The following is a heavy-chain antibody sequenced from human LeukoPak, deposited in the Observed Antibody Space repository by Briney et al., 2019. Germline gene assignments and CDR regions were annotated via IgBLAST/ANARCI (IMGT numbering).Heavy chain of an antibody. Sequence: GGSLRHSCAAPGFTFSSYWTYWVRHAPGKGLVWVSRIDTDGSITSYADSVKGRFTISRDNAKNTLYLQMNSLSAEDTAVYYCLRSYDYWGQGTLVTVSS. V-gene: IGHV3-74*01. D-gene: IGHD3-10*01. CDR1: GFTFSSYW. CDR2: IDTDGSIT. J-gene: IGHJ4*02. CDR3: LRSYDY.